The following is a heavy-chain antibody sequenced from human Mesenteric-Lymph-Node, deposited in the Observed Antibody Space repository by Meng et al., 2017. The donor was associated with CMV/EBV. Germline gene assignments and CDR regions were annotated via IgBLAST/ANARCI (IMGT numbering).Heavy chain of an antibody. CDR3: ARGSDIPVNNY. V-gene: IGHV4-34*01. D-gene: IGHD2-15*01. Sequence: QVQLQQWGAGMLKPSEALSLTCAVYGGSFSGYYWSWIRQPPGKGLEWIGEINQNGVPNYSPSLKSRVTISPDRSKNQFSLKLSSVTAEDTAVYYCARGSDIPVNNYWGQGTLVTVSS. CDR2: INQNGVP. CDR1: GGSFSGYY. J-gene: IGHJ4*02.